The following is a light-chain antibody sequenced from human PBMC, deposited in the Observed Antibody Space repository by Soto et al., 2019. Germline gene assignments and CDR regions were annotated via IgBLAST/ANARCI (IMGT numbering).Light chain of an antibody. CDR3: QQRGNWPPT. CDR1: QSVSSY. V-gene: IGKV3-11*01. J-gene: IGKJ4*01. Sequence: EIVLTQSPATLSLSPGETATLSCRASQSVSSYLGWFQQKPGQAPRLLIYDASNRATGIPARFSGSGSGTDFTLNISTLEPEDFALYYCQQRGNWPPTFGGGTKVEIK. CDR2: DAS.